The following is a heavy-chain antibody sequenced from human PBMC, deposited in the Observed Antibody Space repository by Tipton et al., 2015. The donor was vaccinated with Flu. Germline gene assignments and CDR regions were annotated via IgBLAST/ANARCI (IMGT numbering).Heavy chain of an antibody. CDR3: ARLSFYDVDLINFYFED. CDR2: IYPSGTT. D-gene: IGHD3-10*02. J-gene: IGHJ4*02. Sequence: LRLSCSAAGFSFSSLAMHWVRQAPGKGLELIGSIYPSGTTYYNPSLKSRVTISVDTSKNQFSLKLSSVTAADTALYYCARLSFYDVDLINFYFEDWGQGTLVTVSS. V-gene: IGHV4-38-2*01. CDR1: GFSFSSLA.